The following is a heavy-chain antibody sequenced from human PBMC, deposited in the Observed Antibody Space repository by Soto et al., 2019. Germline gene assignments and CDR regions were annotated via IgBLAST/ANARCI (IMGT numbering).Heavy chain of an antibody. V-gene: IGHV5-10-1*01. Sequence: PGESLKISCKGSGYSFTSYWIIWVRQMPGKGLEWMGRIDPSDSYTNYSPSFQGHVTISADESISTAYLQWSSLKASDTAMYYCARRGSSSWLQLGESYGMDVWGQGTTVTVSS. CDR3: ARRGSSSWLQLGESYGMDV. CDR1: GYSFTSYW. J-gene: IGHJ6*02. CDR2: IDPSDSYT. D-gene: IGHD6-13*01.